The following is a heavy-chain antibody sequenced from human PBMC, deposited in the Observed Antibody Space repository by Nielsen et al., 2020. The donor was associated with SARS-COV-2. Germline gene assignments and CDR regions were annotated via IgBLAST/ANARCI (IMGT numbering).Heavy chain of an antibody. J-gene: IGHJ6*02. V-gene: IGHV3-33*01. Sequence: GGSLRLSCAASGFTFSSYGMHWVRQAPGKGLEWVAVIWYDGSNKYYADSVKGRFTISRDSSKNTLYLQMNSLRAEDTAVYYCARDTHYYDSSGYYAPPYYYYGMDVWGQGTTVTVSS. CDR2: IWYDGSNK. CDR3: ARDTHYYDSSGYYAPPYYYYGMDV. D-gene: IGHD3-22*01. CDR1: GFTFSSYG.